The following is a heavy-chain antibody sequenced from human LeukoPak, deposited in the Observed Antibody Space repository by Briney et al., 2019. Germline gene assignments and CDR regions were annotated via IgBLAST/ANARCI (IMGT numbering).Heavy chain of an antibody. D-gene: IGHD3-9*01. V-gene: IGHV4-4*02. CDR1: GXSISSSEW. CDR3: GKTDIYFNPIDY. CDR2: IHRDGRT. Sequence: PSETLSLTWAVSGXSISSSEWWIWVRQPPGQGLEWIGEIHRDGRTRYNPSLKSRVTMSMDYSKNQFSLSVTSVTAADTAIYYCGKTDIYFNPIDYWGPGSLVTVSS. J-gene: IGHJ4*02.